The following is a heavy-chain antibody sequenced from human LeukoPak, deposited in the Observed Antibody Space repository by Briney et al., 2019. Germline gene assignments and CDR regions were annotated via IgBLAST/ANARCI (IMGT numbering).Heavy chain of an antibody. CDR1: GDSVSSNSAA. CDR2: TYYRSKWYN. V-gene: IGHV6-1*01. J-gene: IGHJ4*02. Sequence: SQTLSLTCAISGDSVSSNSAAWNWIRQSPSRGLEWLGRTYYRSKWYNDYAVSVKSRITINPDTSKNQFSLQLNSVTPEDTAVYYCARDGSYYYDSSSYYGQVDYWGQGTLVTVSS. CDR3: ARDGSYYYDSSSYYGQVDY. D-gene: IGHD3-22*01.